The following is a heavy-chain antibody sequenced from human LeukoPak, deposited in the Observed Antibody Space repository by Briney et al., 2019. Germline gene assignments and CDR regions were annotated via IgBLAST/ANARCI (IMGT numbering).Heavy chain of an antibody. CDR3: ARPTIFEYYLDS. CDR2: IHASGDT. D-gene: IGHD3-9*01. V-gene: IGHV4-4*07. CDR1: GGSISTYY. J-gene: IGHJ4*02. Sequence: SGTLSLTCTVSGGSISTYYWIWIRQPAGKGLEWTGRIHASGDTNYNPSLKSRVTMSVDTSKNLFSLKLSSVTAADTAVYYCARPTIFEYYLDSWGQGTLVTVSS.